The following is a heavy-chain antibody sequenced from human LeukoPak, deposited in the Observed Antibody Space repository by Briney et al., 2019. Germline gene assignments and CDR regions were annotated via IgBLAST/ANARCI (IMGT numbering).Heavy chain of an antibody. CDR2: ISSSSSYI. CDR1: GFPFSNAW. V-gene: IGHV3-21*01. J-gene: IGHJ4*02. CDR3: ASAAGPFYFDY. Sequence: PGGSLRLSCAASGFPFSNAWMNWVRQAPGRGLEWVSSISSSSSYIYYADSVKGRFTISRDNAKNSLYLQMNSLRAEDTAVYYCASAAGPFYFDYWGQGTLVTVSS.